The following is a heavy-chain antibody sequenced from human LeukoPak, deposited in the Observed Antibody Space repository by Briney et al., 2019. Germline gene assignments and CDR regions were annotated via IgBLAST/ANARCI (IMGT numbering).Heavy chain of an antibody. CDR2: ISYDGSNK. CDR1: GFTFSSYA. J-gene: IGHJ4*02. D-gene: IGHD3-22*01. CDR3: ARDLYYYDSSGYYG. Sequence: PGRSLRLSCAASGFTFSSYAMHWIRQAPGKGLEWVAVISYDGSNKHYADSVKGRFTISRDNSKNTLYLQMNSLRAEDTAVYYCARDLYYYDSSGYYGWGQGTLVTVSS. V-gene: IGHV3-30*04.